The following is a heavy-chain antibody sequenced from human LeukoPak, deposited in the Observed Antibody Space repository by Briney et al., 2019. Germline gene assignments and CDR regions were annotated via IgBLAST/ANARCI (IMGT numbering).Heavy chain of an antibody. CDR1: GGSFSGYY. V-gene: IGHV4-34*01. Sequence: SETLSLTCAVHGGSFSGYYWSWIRQPPGKGLEWIGEINHSGSTNYNPSLKSRVTISVDTSKNQFSLKLSSVTAADTAVYYCARGSTGENAFDIWGQGTMVTVSS. CDR2: INHSGST. CDR3: ARGSTGENAFDI. D-gene: IGHD2-2*01. J-gene: IGHJ3*02.